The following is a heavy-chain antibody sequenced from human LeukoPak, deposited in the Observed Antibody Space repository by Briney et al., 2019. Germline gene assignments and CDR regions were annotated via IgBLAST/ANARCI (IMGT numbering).Heavy chain of an antibody. CDR1: GFTFSYYW. J-gene: IGHJ4*02. D-gene: IGHD3-10*01. CDR3: ARLKSGSYSFDY. Sequence: GGSLRLSCEGSGFTFSYYWMSWVRQAPGKGLEWVATIKQDGSEKYYVDSAKGRFTVSRDNAKNSLFLQMNSLRAEDTAVYYCARLKSGSYSFDYWGQGTLVTVSS. V-gene: IGHV3-7*01. CDR2: IKQDGSEK.